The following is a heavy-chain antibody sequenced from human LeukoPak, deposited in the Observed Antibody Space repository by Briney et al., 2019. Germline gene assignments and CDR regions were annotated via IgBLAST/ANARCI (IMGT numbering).Heavy chain of an antibody. Sequence: SETLSLTCTVSGYSISSGYYWGWIRQPPGKGLEWIGSIYDLGNHHSGSTYYNPSLKSRVTISVDTSKNQFSLKLSSVTAADTAVYYCARDQLVGATHDAFDIWGQGTMVTVSS. CDR2: IYDLGNHHSGST. D-gene: IGHD1-26*01. V-gene: IGHV4-38-2*02. CDR1: GYSISSGYY. J-gene: IGHJ3*02. CDR3: ARDQLVGATHDAFDI.